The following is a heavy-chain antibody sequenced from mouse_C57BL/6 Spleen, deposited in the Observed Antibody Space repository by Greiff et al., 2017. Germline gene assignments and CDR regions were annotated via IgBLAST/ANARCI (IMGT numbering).Heavy chain of an antibody. CDR3: ARSDYGSSRDPYAMGY. Sequence: QVQLQQPGAELVKPGASVKLSCKASGYTFTSYWMHWVKQRPGRGLEWIGRIDPNSGGTKYNEKFKSKATLTVDKPSSTAYMQVCSLTSGDSAVYYCARSDYGSSRDPYAMGYWGQGTSVTVSS. J-gene: IGHJ4*01. V-gene: IGHV1-72*01. D-gene: IGHD1-1*01. CDR2: IDPNSGGT. CDR1: GYTFTSYW.